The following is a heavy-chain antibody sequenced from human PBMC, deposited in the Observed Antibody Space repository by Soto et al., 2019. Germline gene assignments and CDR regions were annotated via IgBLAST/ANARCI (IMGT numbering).Heavy chain of an antibody. CDR2: VHDRETA. CDR1: GGSVSSHDYD. D-gene: IGHD3-10*01. Sequence: QLQLQESGPGLLRPSQTLSLTCSLSGGSVSSHDYDWTWVRQRPGKGLEWIGFVHDRETADYIPSLKSRVSISVDTFKNKFSLRLSSVTAADSGVYYCARRKSLDVWGQGITVIVSS. CDR3: ARRKSLDV. V-gene: IGHV4-30-4*08. J-gene: IGHJ6*02.